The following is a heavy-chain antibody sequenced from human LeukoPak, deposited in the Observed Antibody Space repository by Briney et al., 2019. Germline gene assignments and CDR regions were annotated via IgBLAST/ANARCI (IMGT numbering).Heavy chain of an antibody. CDR3: ARDFGSEGYTSGWHAFDL. J-gene: IGHJ2*01. V-gene: IGHV3-48*03. Sequence: GGSLRLSCAASAFTFSSYEMNWVRQAPGKGLEWVSYISSSGSIIYYADPVKGRFTISRDNAKNSLYLQMDSLRTEDTAVYYCARDFGSEGYTSGWHAFDLWGRGTLVTVSS. CDR1: AFTFSSYE. CDR2: ISSSGSII. D-gene: IGHD6-19*01.